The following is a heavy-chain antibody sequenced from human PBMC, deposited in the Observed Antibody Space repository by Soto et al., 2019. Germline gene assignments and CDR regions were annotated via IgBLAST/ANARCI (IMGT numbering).Heavy chain of an antibody. CDR2: ISGSSTTI. CDR3: ARDLGLRWFGELVDN. V-gene: IGHV3-48*02. J-gene: IGHJ4*02. D-gene: IGHD3-10*01. Sequence: EVQLVESGGGLVQPGGSLRLSCAASGFSFRSYSMNWVRQAPGRGLEWVSYISGSSTTIHYADSVKGRFIISRDNAKNSVYLQMNSLRDEDTAVYYCARDLGLRWFGELVDNWGQGTLVTVSS. CDR1: GFSFRSYS.